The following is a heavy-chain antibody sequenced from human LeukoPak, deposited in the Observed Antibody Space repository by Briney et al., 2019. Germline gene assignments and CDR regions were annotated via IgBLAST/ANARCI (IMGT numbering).Heavy chain of an antibody. D-gene: IGHD6-19*01. CDR1: GYTFTSYY. CDR3: ARDLLSAVAGDYYYYYGMDV. V-gene: IGHV1-46*01. CDR2: INPSGGST. J-gene: IGHJ6*02. Sequence: ASVTVSCTASGYTFTSYYMHWVRQAPGQGLEWMGIINPSGGSTSYAQKFQGRVTMTRDTSTSTVYMELSSLRSEDTAVYYCARDLLSAVAGDYYYYYGMDVWGQGTTVTVSS.